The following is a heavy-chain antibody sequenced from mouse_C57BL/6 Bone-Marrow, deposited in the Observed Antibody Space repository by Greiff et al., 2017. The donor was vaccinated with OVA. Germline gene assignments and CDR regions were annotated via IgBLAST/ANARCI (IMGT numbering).Heavy chain of an antibody. Sequence: EVQVVESGGGLVQPGGSLKLSCAASGFTFSDYYMYWVRQTPEKRLEWVAYISNGGGSTYYPDTVKGRFTISRDNAKNTLYLQMSRLKSEDTAMYYCARLAPYYDLCDYWGQGTTLTVSS. V-gene: IGHV5-12*01. D-gene: IGHD2-4*01. CDR3: ARLAPYYDLCDY. CDR2: ISNGGGST. CDR1: GFTFSDYY. J-gene: IGHJ2*01.